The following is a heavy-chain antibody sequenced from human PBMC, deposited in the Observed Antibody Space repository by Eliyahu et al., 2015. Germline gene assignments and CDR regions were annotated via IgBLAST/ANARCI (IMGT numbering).Heavy chain of an antibody. CDR3: AAPYYYGSGTFDAFDI. Sequence: VISYDGSNKYYADSVKGRFTISRDNSKNTLYLQMNSLRAEDTAVYYCAAPYYYGSGTFDAFDIWGQGTMVTVSS. D-gene: IGHD3-10*01. V-gene: IGHV3-30*03. J-gene: IGHJ3*02. CDR2: ISYDGSNK.